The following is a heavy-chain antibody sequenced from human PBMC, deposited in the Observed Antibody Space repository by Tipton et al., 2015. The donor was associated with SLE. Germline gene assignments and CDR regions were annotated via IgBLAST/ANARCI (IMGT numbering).Heavy chain of an antibody. CDR3: ARVVGSITIFGVASSGYFDY. CDR2: IYHSGST. V-gene: IGHV4-38-2*01. CDR1: GYSISSGYY. J-gene: IGHJ4*02. Sequence: TLSLTCAVSGYSISSGYYWGWIRQPPGKGLEWIGSIYHSGSTYYNPSLKSRVTISVDTSKDQFSLKLSSVTAADTAVYYCARVVGSITIFGVASSGYFDYWGQGTLVTVSS. D-gene: IGHD3-3*01.